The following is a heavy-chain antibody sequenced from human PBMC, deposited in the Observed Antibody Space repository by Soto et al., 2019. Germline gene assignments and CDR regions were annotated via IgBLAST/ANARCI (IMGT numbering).Heavy chain of an antibody. Sequence: GGSLRLSCAASGFTFSSYAMSWVRQAPGKGLEWVSAISGSGGSTYYADSVKGRFTISRDNSKNTLYLQMNSLRAEDTAVYYCAKEGYCSGGSCLGFDYWGQGTLVTVSS. V-gene: IGHV3-23*01. D-gene: IGHD2-15*01. CDR2: ISGSGGST. CDR3: AKEGYCSGGSCLGFDY. CDR1: GFTFSSYA. J-gene: IGHJ4*02.